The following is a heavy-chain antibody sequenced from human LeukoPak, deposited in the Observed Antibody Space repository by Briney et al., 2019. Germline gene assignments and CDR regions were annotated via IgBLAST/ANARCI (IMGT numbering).Heavy chain of an antibody. CDR2: ISSSSSYI. CDR3: ARDCKDSSGWSRGNDAFEL. Sequence: PGGSLRLSCAASGFTFSTYNMNWVRQAPGMGLEWVSFISSSSSYIYYADSVKGRFTISRDNAKNSLYLQMNSLRAEDTAVYYCARDCKDSSGWSRGNDAFELWGQVTMVTVSS. CDR1: GFTFSTYN. J-gene: IGHJ3*01. D-gene: IGHD6-19*01. V-gene: IGHV3-21*01.